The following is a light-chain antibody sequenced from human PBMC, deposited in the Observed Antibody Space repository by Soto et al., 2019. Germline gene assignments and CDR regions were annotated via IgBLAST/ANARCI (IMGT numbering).Light chain of an antibody. CDR3: QQSYSTPYT. CDR2: AAS. V-gene: IGKV1-39*01. CDR1: QSISSD. Sequence: DIQMTQSPSSLSASVGDRVTITCRASQSISSDLNWYQQKPGKAPRLLIYAASRLETGVPSRFSGSDSGTDFTLTISNLQPEDFATYYCQQSYSTPYTFGQGTKLDI. J-gene: IGKJ2*01.